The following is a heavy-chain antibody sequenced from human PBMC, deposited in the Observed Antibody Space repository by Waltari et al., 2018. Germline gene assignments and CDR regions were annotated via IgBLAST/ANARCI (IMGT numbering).Heavy chain of an antibody. Sequence: QVQLQESGPGLVKPSETLSLTCAVSGYSISSGYYWGWIRQPPGKGLGWIGSIYHSGGTYYTPSRKSRVTISVDTSKNQFSLKLSSVTAADTAVYYCARPLGGGNSKWFDPWGQGTLVTVSS. V-gene: IGHV4-38-2*01. CDR1: GYSISSGYY. J-gene: IGHJ5*02. D-gene: IGHD2-21*02. CDR3: ARPLGGGNSKWFDP. CDR2: IYHSGGT.